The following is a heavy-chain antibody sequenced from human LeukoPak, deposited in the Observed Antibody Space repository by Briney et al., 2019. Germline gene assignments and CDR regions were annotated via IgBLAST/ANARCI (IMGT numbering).Heavy chain of an antibody. CDR3: ARDLEVPAATYRTLKNYYYYGMGV. J-gene: IGHJ6*02. CDR1: GFTFSSYS. CDR2: ISSSSSYI. Sequence: GGSLRLSCAASGFTFSSYSMNWVRQAPGKGLEWVSSISSSSSYIYYADSVKGRFTISRDNATSSLYLQMNRLRAEDTAVYYCARDLEVPAATYRTLKNYYYYGMGVWGQGTTVTVSS. V-gene: IGHV3-21*01. D-gene: IGHD2-2*01.